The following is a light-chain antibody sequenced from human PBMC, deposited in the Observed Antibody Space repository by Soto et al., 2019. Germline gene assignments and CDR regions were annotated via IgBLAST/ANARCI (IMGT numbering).Light chain of an antibody. CDR2: GAS. Sequence: IKMTQSPSSVSASVGDRVTITCRASQVISTWLAWYQQKAGKAPNLLIYGASNLHSGVPSRFSGSGSGTDFTLTISSLQPEDFATYYCQQSYGTPRTFGQGTKVDIK. V-gene: IGKV1-12*01. CDR1: QVISTW. J-gene: IGKJ1*01. CDR3: QQSYGTPRT.